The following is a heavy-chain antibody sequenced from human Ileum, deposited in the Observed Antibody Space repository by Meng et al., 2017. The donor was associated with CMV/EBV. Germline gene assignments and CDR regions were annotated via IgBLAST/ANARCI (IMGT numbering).Heavy chain of an antibody. V-gene: IGHV5-51*01. Sequence: ISCKGFGYSFTSYWIGWVRQMPGRGLEWMGIIYPGDSDTRYSPSFQGQVTISVDKSISTAFLQWSSLKASDTAIYFCARASTIFGFDPWGQGTLVTVSS. CDR1: GYSFTSYW. D-gene: IGHD3-3*01. CDR3: ARASTIFGFDP. J-gene: IGHJ5*02. CDR2: IYPGDSDT.